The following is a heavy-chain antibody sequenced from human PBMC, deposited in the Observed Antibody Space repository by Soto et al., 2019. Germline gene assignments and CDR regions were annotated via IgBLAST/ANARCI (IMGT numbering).Heavy chain of an antibody. CDR1: GVSFSGYY. Sequence: SETLSLTCAVYGVSFSGYYWSWIRQPPGKGLEWIGEINHSGSTNYNPSLKSRVTISVDTSKNQFSLKLSSVTAADTAVYYCARAVVGATSAACWDYWGQGTLVTVSS. D-gene: IGHD1-26*01. V-gene: IGHV4-34*01. CDR3: ARAVVGATSAACWDY. CDR2: INHSGST. J-gene: IGHJ4*02.